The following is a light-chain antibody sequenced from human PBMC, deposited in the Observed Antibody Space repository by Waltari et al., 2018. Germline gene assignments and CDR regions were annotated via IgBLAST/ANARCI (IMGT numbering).Light chain of an antibody. CDR1: QSLLHANGNNY. CDR3: MQALQMPPT. Sequence: DIVMAQSPLSLPVTPGEPASISCRSSQSLLHANGNNYVDWYLQKPGQSPQLLIYLGSNRASGVPDRFSGSGSGTDFTLKISRVEAEDVGVYYCMQALQMPPTFDPGTKVDIK. J-gene: IGKJ3*01. V-gene: IGKV2-28*01. CDR2: LGS.